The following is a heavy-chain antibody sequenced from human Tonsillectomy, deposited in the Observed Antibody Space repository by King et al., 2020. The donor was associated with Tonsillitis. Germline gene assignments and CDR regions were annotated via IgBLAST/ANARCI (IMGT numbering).Heavy chain of an antibody. CDR1: EFTFSSYG. Sequence: QVQLVESGGGVVQPGRSLRLSCAASEFTFSSYGMHWVRQAPGKGLEWVAVISYDGSNKSYADSVKGRFTISRDNSKNTLDLQMNSLRAEDTAVYYCAKDLGYYYGMDVWGQGTTVTVSS. CDR3: AKDLGYYYGMDV. V-gene: IGHV3-30*18. J-gene: IGHJ6*02. CDR2: ISYDGSNK. D-gene: IGHD1-26*01.